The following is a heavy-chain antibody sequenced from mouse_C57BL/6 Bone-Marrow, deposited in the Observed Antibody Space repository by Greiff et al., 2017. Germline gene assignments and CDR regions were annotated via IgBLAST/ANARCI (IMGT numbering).Heavy chain of an antibody. D-gene: IGHD1-1*01. J-gene: IGHJ2*01. CDR1: GFTFTDYY. CDR2: IRNKANGYTT. Sequence: EVKLVESGGGLVQPGGSLSLSCAASGFTFTDYYMSWVRQPPGKALEWLGFIRNKANGYTTEYSASVKGRFTISRENSQSILHLQMNALRAEDSAAYYCARWDYYGSSFLSYWGQGTTLTVSS. CDR3: ARWDYYGSSFLSY. V-gene: IGHV7-3*01.